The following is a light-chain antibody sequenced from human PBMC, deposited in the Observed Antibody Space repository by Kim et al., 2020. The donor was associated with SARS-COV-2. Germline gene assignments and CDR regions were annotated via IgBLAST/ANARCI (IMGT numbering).Light chain of an antibody. CDR2: QDS. CDR1: KMGDKH. Sequence: VSPGQTASITCSGDKMGDKHACWYQQKAGQSPVLVIYQDSKRPSGIPERFSGSNSGNTATLTISGTQAMDEGDYYCQAWDSRTWVFGGGTQLTDL. CDR3: QAWDSRTWV. V-gene: IGLV3-1*01. J-gene: IGLJ3*02.